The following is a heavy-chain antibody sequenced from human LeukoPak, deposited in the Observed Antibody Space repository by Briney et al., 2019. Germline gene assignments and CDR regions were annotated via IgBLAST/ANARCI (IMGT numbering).Heavy chain of an antibody. CDR3: ARKEYSGSGRPFDY. D-gene: IGHD3-10*01. CDR1: GGSISSSNW. Sequence: PSGTLSLTCAVSGGSISSSNWWSWVRQPPGKGLEWIGEIYHSGSTNYNPSLKSRVTISVDKSKNQFSLKLSSVTASDTAVYYCARKEYSGSGRPFDYWGQGTLVSVSS. CDR2: IYHSGST. J-gene: IGHJ4*02. V-gene: IGHV4-4*02.